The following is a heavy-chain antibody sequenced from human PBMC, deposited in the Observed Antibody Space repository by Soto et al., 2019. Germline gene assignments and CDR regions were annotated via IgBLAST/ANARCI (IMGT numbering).Heavy chain of an antibody. CDR2: INAVNGKT. CDR3: ARGLEPPYYYDSSGYKYGYYFDY. CDR1: GYTFTNYA. V-gene: IGHV1-3*01. J-gene: IGHJ4*02. Sequence: GASVKVSCKASGYTFTNYAMHWVRQAPGQRLEWMGWINAVNGKTKYSQKLQGRVTITRDKSASTAYMELSSLRSEDTAVYYCARGLEPPYYYDSSGYKYGYYFDYWGQGTLVTVSS. D-gene: IGHD3-22*01.